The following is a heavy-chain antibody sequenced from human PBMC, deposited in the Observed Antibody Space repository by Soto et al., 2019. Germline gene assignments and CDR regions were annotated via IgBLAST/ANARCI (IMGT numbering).Heavy chain of an antibody. V-gene: IGHV3-33*01. CDR2: IWYDGSNK. D-gene: IGHD6-13*01. CDR3: ARGLWYSRSPGDFQQ. J-gene: IGHJ1*01. Sequence: QVQLVESGGGVVQPGRSLRLSCAASGFTFSSYGMHWVRQAPGKGLEWVAVIWYDGSNKYYADSVKGRFTISRDNSKNTLYLQMNSLRTEDTAVYYCARGLWYSRSPGDFQQWGQGTLVTFSA. CDR1: GFTFSSYG.